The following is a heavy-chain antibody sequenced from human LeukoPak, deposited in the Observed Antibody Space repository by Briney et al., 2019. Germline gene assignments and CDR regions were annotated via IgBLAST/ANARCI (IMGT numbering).Heavy chain of an antibody. CDR2: IYYSGST. V-gene: IGHV4-39*01. D-gene: IGHD4-17*01. J-gene: IGHJ4*02. Sequence: SETLSLTCTLSGGSISSSSYYWGWIRQPPGKGLEWIGSIYYSGSTYYNPSLKSRVTISVDTPKNQFSLKLSSVTAADTAVYYCASQYGDYVPLGYWGQGTLVTVSS. CDR3: ASQYGDYVPLGY. CDR1: GGSISSSSYY.